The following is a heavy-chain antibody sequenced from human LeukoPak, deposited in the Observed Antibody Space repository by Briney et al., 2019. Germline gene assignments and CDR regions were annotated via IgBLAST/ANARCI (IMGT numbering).Heavy chain of an antibody. CDR1: GFTFSNYG. V-gene: IGHV3-30*03. D-gene: IGHD6-19*01. J-gene: IGHJ5*02. CDR2: ISYDGSNK. CDR3: AREVTGYKSGQKYSWFDP. Sequence: PGRSLRFSCAASGFTFSNYGIHWVRQAPGKGLEWVAVISYDGSNKYYADSVKGRFTISKDNSKNTLYLQMNSLRGEDTAVYYCAREVTGYKSGQKYSWFDPWGQGTLVTVSS.